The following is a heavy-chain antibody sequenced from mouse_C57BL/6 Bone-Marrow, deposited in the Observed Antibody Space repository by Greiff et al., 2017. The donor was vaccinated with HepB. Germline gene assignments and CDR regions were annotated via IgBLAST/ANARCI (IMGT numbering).Heavy chain of an antibody. CDR1: GYSFTDYN. J-gene: IGHJ2*01. D-gene: IGHD1-1*01. CDR2: INPNYGNT. V-gene: IGHV1-39*01. CDR3: ARKGITTVVPFDY. Sequence: VHVKQSGPELVKPGASVKISCKASGYSFTDYNMNWVKQSNGKSLEWIGVINPNYGNTSYNQKFKGKPTLTVDQSSSTAYMQLNSLTSEDSAVYYCARKGITTVVPFDYWGQGTTLTVSS.